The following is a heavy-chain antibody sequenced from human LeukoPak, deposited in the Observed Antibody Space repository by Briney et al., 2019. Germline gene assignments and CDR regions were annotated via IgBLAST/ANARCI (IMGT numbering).Heavy chain of an antibody. D-gene: IGHD6-19*01. CDR1: GYTFTSYD. Sequence: ASVKVSCKASGYTFTSYDINWVRQATGQGLEWMGWMNPNSGNTGYAQKFQGRVTMTRDTSISTAYMELSRLRSDDTAVYYCARGGSSGWYGGYWGQGTLVTVSS. J-gene: IGHJ4*02. V-gene: IGHV1-8*01. CDR3: ARGGSSGWYGGY. CDR2: MNPNSGNT.